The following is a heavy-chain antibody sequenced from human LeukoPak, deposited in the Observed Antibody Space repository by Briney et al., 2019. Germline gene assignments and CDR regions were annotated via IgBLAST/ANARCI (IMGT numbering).Heavy chain of an antibody. CDR3: ARAQLYCTNGVCYHYGMDV. J-gene: IGHJ6*02. V-gene: IGHV1-18*01. CDR1: GYTFTTSG. D-gene: IGHD2-8*01. Sequence: ASVKVSCKASGYTFTTSGITWVRQAPGQGLEWMGWISAYNGNTNYAQKLQGRVTMTTDTSTSTAYMELRSLRSDDTAVYYCARAQLYCTNGVCYHYGMDVWGQGTTVTVSS. CDR2: ISAYNGNT.